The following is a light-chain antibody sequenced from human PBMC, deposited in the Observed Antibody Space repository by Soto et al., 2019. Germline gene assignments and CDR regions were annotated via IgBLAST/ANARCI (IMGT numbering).Light chain of an antibody. CDR1: QDIRNE. V-gene: IGKV1-6*01. Sequence: AIQMTQSPSSPSASVGDRVTITCRASQDIRNELGWYQQKPGKPPKPLIYGASTLQSGVPSRFSGSRSGTDFTLTISSLQPEDFATYYCLQDYNYPFTFGQGTKVDIK. J-gene: IGKJ2*01. CDR3: LQDYNYPFT. CDR2: GAS.